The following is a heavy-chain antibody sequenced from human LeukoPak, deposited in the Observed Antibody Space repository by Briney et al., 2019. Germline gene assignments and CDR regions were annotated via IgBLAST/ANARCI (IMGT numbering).Heavy chain of an antibody. V-gene: IGHV3-23*01. CDR3: AKIRLWLLLNFDY. D-gene: IGHD3-3*01. J-gene: IGHJ4*02. Sequence: GGSLRLSCAASGFTFSTYAINWVRQAPGKGLEWVSAISGSGGSTYYADSVKGRFTISRDNSKNTLYLQMNSLRAEDTAVYYCAKIRLWLLLNFDYWGQGTLVTVSS. CDR2: ISGSGGST. CDR1: GFTFSTYA.